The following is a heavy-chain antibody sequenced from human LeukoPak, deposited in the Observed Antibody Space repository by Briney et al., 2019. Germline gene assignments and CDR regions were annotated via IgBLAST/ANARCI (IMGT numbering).Heavy chain of an antibody. CDR2: IYHSGST. D-gene: IGHD1-1*01. J-gene: IGHJ5*02. V-gene: IGHV4-30-2*01. CDR3: ARGAYGLTTGFDP. CDR1: GGSISSGGYS. Sequence: SETLSLTCAVSGGSISSGGYSWSWIRQPPGKGLEWIGYIYHSGSTYYNPSLKSRVTISVDRSKNQFSLKLSSVTAADTAVYDCARGAYGLTTGFDPWGQGTLVTVSS.